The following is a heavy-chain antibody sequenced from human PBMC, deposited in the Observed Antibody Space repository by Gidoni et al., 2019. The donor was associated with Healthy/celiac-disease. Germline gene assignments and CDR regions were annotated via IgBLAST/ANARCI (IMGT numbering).Heavy chain of an antibody. Sequence: QVQLQQWGAGLLKPSETLSLTCPVSGGSFSGSYWTWIRQPPGKGLEWSGEINHSGITNYNPSLKSLVTISVDTSKNQFSLKLSSVTVADTAVYYCARTRMGIQLWLMAPGGYDDGMDVWGQGTTVTVSS. CDR3: ARTRMGIQLWLMAPGGYDDGMDV. J-gene: IGHJ6*02. CDR1: GGSFSGSY. V-gene: IGHV4-34*01. D-gene: IGHD5-18*01. CDR2: INHSGIT.